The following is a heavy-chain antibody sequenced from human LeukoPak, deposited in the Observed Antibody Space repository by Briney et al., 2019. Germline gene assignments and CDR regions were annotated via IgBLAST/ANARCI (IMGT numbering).Heavy chain of an antibody. J-gene: IGHJ6*03. D-gene: IGHD3-3*01. V-gene: IGHV3-23*01. Sequence: GGSLRLSCAASGFTFSSYAMSWVRQAPGKGLEWASAISGSGGSTYYADSVKGRFTISRDNSKNTLYLQMNSLRAEDTAVYYCAKDGSTYYDFWSGYYANIPIYYYYYMDVWGKGTTVTVSS. CDR2: ISGSGGST. CDR3: AKDGSTYYDFWSGYYANIPIYYYYYMDV. CDR1: GFTFSSYA.